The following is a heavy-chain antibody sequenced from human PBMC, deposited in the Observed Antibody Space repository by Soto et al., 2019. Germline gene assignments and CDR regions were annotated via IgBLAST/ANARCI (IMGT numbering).Heavy chain of an antibody. CDR3: ARPPVTSKHYYGMGV. V-gene: IGHV3-74*01. CDR1: GFTFSSYW. CDR2: INSDGSNT. D-gene: IGHD4-17*01. J-gene: IGHJ6*02. Sequence: EVQLVESGGGLVQPGGSLRLYCAASGFTFSSYWMHWVRQAPGKGLVWVSRINSDGSNTRYADSVKGRFTISRDNAKNTLYLQMNCLRAEDTALYDCARPPVTSKHYYGMGVWGQGTTVPVSS.